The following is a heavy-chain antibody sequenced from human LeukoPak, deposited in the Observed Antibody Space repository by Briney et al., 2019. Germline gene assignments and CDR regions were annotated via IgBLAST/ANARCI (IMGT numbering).Heavy chain of an antibody. V-gene: IGHV3-23*01. CDR1: GFTFSSYA. J-gene: IGHJ4*02. CDR3: AFYGYYGPSPFDY. D-gene: IGHD2/OR15-2a*01. Sequence: GGSLRLSCAASGFTFSSYAMSWVRQAPGKGLEWVSAISGSGGSTYYADSVKGRFTISRDNSKNTLYLQMNSLRAEDTAVYYYAFYGYYGPSPFDYWGQGTLVTVSS. CDR2: ISGSGGST.